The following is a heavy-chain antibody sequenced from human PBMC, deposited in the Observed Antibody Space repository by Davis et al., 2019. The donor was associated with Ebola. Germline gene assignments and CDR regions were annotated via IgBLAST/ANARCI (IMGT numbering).Heavy chain of an antibody. Sequence: GGSLRLSCTASGFTFGDYAMSWVRQAPGKGLEWVGFIRSKAYGGTTEYAASVKGRFTISRDDSKSIAYLQMNSLKTEDTAVYYCTREDLGYCSSTSCYTTYYYYYYGMDVWGQGTTVTVSS. CDR1: GFTFGDYA. CDR2: IRSKAYGGTT. CDR3: TREDLGYCSSTSCYTTYYYYYYGMDV. J-gene: IGHJ6*02. D-gene: IGHD2-2*02. V-gene: IGHV3-49*04.